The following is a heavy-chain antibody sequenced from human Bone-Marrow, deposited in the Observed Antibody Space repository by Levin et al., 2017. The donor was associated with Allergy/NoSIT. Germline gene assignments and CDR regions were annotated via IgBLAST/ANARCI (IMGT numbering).Heavy chain of an antibody. CDR3: ARGSSYSGYDFFGY. D-gene: IGHD5-12*01. J-gene: IGHJ4*02. Sequence: SCAVYGGSFSGYYWSWIRQPPGKGLEWIGEINHSGSTNYNPSLKSRVTISVDTSKNQFSLKLSSVTAADTAVYYCARGSSYSGYDFFGYWGQGTLVTVSS. CDR2: INHSGST. CDR1: GGSFSGYY. V-gene: IGHV4-34*01.